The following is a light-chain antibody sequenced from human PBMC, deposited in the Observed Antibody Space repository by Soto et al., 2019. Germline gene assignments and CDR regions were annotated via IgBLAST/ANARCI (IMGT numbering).Light chain of an antibody. V-gene: IGKV1-8*01. J-gene: IGKJ2*01. CDR2: AAS. CDR1: QGSSSY. Sequence: AIRMTQSPSSFSASTGDRVTITCRASQGSSSYLAWYQQKPGKAPKLLIYAASTLQSGVPSRFSGSGSGIDFTLTISCLQSEDFATYYCQQYYSYPQTFGQGTKLEIK. CDR3: QQYYSYPQT.